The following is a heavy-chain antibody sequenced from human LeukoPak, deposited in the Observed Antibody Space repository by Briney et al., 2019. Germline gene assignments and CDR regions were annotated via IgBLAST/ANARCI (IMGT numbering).Heavy chain of an antibody. CDR2: ISYRGTT. Sequence: SETLSLTCTVSGGSISSSSSDYYWGWVRQPPAKGLEWIGSISYRGTTYYNPSLKSRVTISADTSNNQFSLKLSSVTAADTAVYYCARHRHSHHYDYWGQGTLVTVSS. D-gene: IGHD5-18*01. CDR3: ARHRHSHHYDY. CDR1: GGSISSSSSDYY. J-gene: IGHJ4*02. V-gene: IGHV4-39*01.